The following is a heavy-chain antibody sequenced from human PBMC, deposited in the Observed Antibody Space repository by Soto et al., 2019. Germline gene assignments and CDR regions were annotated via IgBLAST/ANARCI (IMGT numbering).Heavy chain of an antibody. D-gene: IGHD4-4*01. CDR1: GGSFSGYY. Sequence: SETLSLTCAVFGGSFSGYYWSWIRQPPGKGLEWIGEINHSGSTNYNPSLKSRVTISVDTSKNQFSLKLSSVTAADTAVYYCARGHVRTGYSNPNLDYWGQGTLVTVSS. CDR3: ARGHVRTGYSNPNLDY. CDR2: INHSGST. V-gene: IGHV4-34*01. J-gene: IGHJ4*02.